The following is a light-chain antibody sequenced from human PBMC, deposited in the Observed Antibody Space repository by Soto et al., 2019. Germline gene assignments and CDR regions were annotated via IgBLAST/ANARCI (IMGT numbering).Light chain of an antibody. Sequence: EIVLTQSPGTLSLSPGERATLSCRASHSVTSSYLAWYQQKPGQAPRLLIYGASGRATGIPDRFSGGGSGTDFTLTITRLEPDDFAVYFCQQYYTWPLTFGQGTRLEIK. CDR1: HSVTSSY. J-gene: IGKJ5*01. CDR3: QQYYTWPLT. V-gene: IGKV3-20*01. CDR2: GAS.